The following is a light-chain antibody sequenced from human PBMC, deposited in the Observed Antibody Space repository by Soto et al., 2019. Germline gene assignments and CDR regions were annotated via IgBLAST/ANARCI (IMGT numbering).Light chain of an antibody. Sequence: EIVLTQSPGTLSLSPGERATLSCRASQSVSSSYLAWYQQKPGQAPRLLIYGASSRATGIPDRFSGSGSGTDFTLTISRLEPEDFGVYYCQQFGSSIPHTFGQGTKVDIK. CDR2: GAS. J-gene: IGKJ2*01. CDR3: QQFGSSIPHT. CDR1: QSVSSSY. V-gene: IGKV3-20*01.